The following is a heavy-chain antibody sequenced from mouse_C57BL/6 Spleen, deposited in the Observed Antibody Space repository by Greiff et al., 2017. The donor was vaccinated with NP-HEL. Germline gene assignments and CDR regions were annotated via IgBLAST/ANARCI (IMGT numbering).Heavy chain of an antibody. V-gene: IGHV1-80*01. CDR2: INPGDGDT. Sequence: VKLQESGAELVKPGASVKISCKASGYAFSSYWMNWVKQRPGKGLEWIGQINPGDGDTNYNGQFKGKATLTADKSSSTAYMQLSSLTSEDSAVYFCARWAEAAMDYWGQGTSVTVSS. CDR1: GYAFSSYW. J-gene: IGHJ4*01. CDR3: ARWAEAAMDY.